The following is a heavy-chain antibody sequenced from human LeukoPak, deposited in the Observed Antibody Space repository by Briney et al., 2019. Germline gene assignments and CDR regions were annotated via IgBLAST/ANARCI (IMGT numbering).Heavy chain of an antibody. D-gene: IGHD2-21*02. CDR1: GGSFSGYY. V-gene: IGHV4-34*01. CDR2: INHSGST. Sequence: PSETLSLTCAVYGGSFSGYYWSWIRQPPGKGLEWIGEINHSGSTNYNPSLKSRVTISVDTSKNQFSLKLSSVTAADTAVYYCASTYCGGDCHKIWLDPWGQGTLVTVSS. J-gene: IGHJ5*02. CDR3: ASTYCGGDCHKIWLDP.